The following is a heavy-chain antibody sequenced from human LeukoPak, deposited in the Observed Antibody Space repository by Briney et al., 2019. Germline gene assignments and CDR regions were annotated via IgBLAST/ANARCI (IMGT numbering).Heavy chain of an antibody. CDR3: ARGEMATINIDY. V-gene: IGHV4-59*01. D-gene: IGHD5-24*01. CDR2: IYYSGST. CDR1: GGSISSYY. J-gene: IGHJ4*02. Sequence: PSETLSLTCTVSGGSISSYYWSWLRQPPGKGLEWIGYIYYSGSTNYNPSLKSRVTISVDTSKNQFSLKLSSVTAADTAVYYCARGEMATINIDYWGQGTLVTVSS.